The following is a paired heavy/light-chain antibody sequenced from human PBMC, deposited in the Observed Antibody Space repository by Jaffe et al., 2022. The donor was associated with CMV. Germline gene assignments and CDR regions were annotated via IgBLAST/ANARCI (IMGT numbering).Heavy chain of an antibody. CDR3: ARGHPGIVVVVAATLGGYYFDY. CDR2: INHSGST. J-gene: IGHJ4*02. CDR1: GGSFSGYY. D-gene: IGHD2-15*01. Sequence: QVQLQQWGAGLLKPSETLSLTCAVYGGSFSGYYWSWIRQPPGKGLEWIGEINHSGSTNYNPSLKSRVTISVDTSKNQFSLKLSSVTAADTAVYYCARGHPGIVVVVAATLGGYYFDYWGQGTLVTVSS. V-gene: IGHV4-34*01.
Light chain of an antibody. J-gene: IGLJ1*01. V-gene: IGLV2-8*01. Sequence: QSALTQPPSASGSPGQSVTISCTGTSSDVGGYNYVSWYQQHPGKAPKLMIYEVSKRPSGVPDRFSGSKSGNTASLTVSGLQAEDEADYYCSSYAGSSYVFGTGTKVTVL. CDR2: EVS. CDR1: SSDVGGYNY. CDR3: SSYAGSSYV.